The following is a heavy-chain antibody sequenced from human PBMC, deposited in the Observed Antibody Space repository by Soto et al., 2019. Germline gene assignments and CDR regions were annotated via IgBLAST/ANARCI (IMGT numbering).Heavy chain of an antibody. CDR3: ARQEVGLRFLEWPYYFDY. CDR2: IYYSGST. CDR1: GGSISSSSYY. V-gene: IGHV4-39*01. Sequence: SETLSLTCTVSGGSISSSSYYWGWIRQPPGKGLEWIGSIYYSGSTYYNPSLKSRVTISVDTSKNQFSLKLSSVTAADTAVYYCARQEVGLRFLEWPYYFDYWGQGTLVTVSS. D-gene: IGHD3-3*01. J-gene: IGHJ4*02.